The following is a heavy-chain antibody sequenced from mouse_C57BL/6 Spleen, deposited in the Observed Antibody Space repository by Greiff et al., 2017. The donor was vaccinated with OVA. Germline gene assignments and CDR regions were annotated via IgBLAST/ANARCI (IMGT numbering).Heavy chain of an antibody. V-gene: IGHV5-6*01. D-gene: IGHD2-3*01. Sequence: EVMLVESGGDLVKPGGSLKLSCAASGFTFSSYGMSWVRQTPDKRLEWVATISSGGSYTYYPDSVKGRFTISRDNAKNTLYLQMSSLKSEDTAMYYSARPDGYYWYFDVWGTGTTVTVSS. CDR3: ARPDGYYWYFDV. CDR2: ISSGGSYT. CDR1: GFTFSSYG. J-gene: IGHJ1*03.